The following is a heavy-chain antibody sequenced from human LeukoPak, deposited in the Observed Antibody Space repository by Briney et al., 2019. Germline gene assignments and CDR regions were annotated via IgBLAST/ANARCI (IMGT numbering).Heavy chain of an antibody. J-gene: IGHJ6*02. V-gene: IGHV4-4*07. Sequence: SETLSLTCTVSGDSISGTYWSWIRQSAGKGLEWIGRIYTTGTTNYNPSLKSRVTMSVDTSKKQFSLKLSSVTAADTAVYYCARDQKVRGYYYYYGMDVWGQGTTVTVSS. CDR3: ARDQKVRGYYYYYGMDV. CDR2: IYTTGTT. CDR1: GDSISGTY. D-gene: IGHD3-10*01.